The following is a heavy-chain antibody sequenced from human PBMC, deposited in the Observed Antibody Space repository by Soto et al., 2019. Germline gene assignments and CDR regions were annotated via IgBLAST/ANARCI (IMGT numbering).Heavy chain of an antibody. CDR1: GYTFTSYA. Sequence: EASVKVSCKASGYTFTSYAMHWVRQAPGQRLEWMGWINAGNGNTKYSQKFKGRVTITRDTSASTAYMELSSLRSEDTAVYYCARDLDPYRIAVAGTAPDYWGQGTLVTVSS. CDR2: INAGNGNT. CDR3: ARDLDPYRIAVAGTAPDY. V-gene: IGHV1-3*01. J-gene: IGHJ4*02. D-gene: IGHD6-19*01.